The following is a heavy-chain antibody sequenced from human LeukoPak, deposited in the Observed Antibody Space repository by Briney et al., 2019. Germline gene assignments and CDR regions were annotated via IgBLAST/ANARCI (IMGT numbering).Heavy chain of an antibody. Sequence: PGGSLRLSCTASGFTFGDYAISWVRQAPGKGLEWLGFIRSKDNDGTTAYAASVEGRFIISRDDSKSTAYLQMNDLKTEDTAVYYCTRDRWGGAYTSRGMDVWGKGTTVTISS. V-gene: IGHV3-49*04. CDR3: TRDRWGGAYTSRGMDV. D-gene: IGHD3-16*01. CDR1: GFTFGDYA. J-gene: IGHJ6*04. CDR2: IRSKDNDGTT.